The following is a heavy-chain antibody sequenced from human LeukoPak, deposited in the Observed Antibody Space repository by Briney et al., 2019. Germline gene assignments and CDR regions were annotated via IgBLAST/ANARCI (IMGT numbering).Heavy chain of an antibody. J-gene: IGHJ4*02. Sequence: SETLSLTCTVSGGSVSSGSYYWSWIRQPPGKGLEWIGYIYYSGSTNYNPSLKSRVTISVDTSKNQFSLKPSSVTAADTAVYYCARGGGYSGYGTFDYWGQGTLVTVSS. CDR3: ARGGGYSGYGTFDY. D-gene: IGHD5-12*01. CDR2: IYYSGST. V-gene: IGHV4-61*01. CDR1: GGSVSSGSYY.